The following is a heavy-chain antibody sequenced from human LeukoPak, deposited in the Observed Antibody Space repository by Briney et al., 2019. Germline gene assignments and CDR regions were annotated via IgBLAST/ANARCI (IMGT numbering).Heavy chain of an antibody. CDR1: GGSISSGGYY. J-gene: IGHJ4*02. D-gene: IGHD3-3*01. CDR2: IYHSGST. CDR3: ASQDYDFWSGYYKADY. V-gene: IGHV4-30-2*01. Sequence: SETLSLTCTVSGGSISSGGYYWSWIRQPPGKGLEWIGYIYHSGSTYYNPSLKSRVTISVDRSKNQFSLKLSSVTAADTAVYYCASQDYDFWSGYYKADYWGQGTLVTVSS.